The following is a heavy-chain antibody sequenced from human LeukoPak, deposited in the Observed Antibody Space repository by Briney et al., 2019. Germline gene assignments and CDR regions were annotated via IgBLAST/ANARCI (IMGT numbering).Heavy chain of an antibody. CDR3: APFSLGCIAAAGTWRRRRPNWFDP. V-gene: IGHV1-24*01. J-gene: IGHJ5*02. Sequence: ASVKVSCKVSGYTLTELSMHWVRQAPGKGLEWMGGFDPEDGETIYAQKFQGRVTMTEDTSTDTAYMELSSLRSEDTAVYYCAPFSLGCIAAAGTWRRRRPNWFDPWGQGTLVTVSS. CDR2: FDPEDGET. D-gene: IGHD6-13*01. CDR1: GYTLTELS.